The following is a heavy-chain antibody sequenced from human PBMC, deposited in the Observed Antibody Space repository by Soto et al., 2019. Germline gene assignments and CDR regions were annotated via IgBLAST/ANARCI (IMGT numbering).Heavy chain of an antibody. CDR3: SRQASDFWSGKPQYYMDV. D-gene: IGHD3-3*01. CDR1: GFTFSGSA. V-gene: IGHV3-73*01. Sequence: EVQLVESGGGLVQPGGSLKLSCAASGFTFSGSAMHWVRQASGKGLEWVGRIRSKPNNYATAYGASGKGRFTISRDDSKNTAYLQMSSLNTGDPAVYYCSRQASDFWSGKPQYYMDVGGKGTTVTVSS. CDR2: IRSKPNNYAT. J-gene: IGHJ6*03.